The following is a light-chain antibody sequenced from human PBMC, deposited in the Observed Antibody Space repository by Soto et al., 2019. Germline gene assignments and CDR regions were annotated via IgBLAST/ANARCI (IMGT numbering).Light chain of an antibody. J-gene: IGKJ5*01. V-gene: IGKV1-16*02. Sequence: DIQMTQSPSSLSASVGDRVTITCRASQGISNNLVWFQQKQGKAPKSLIYDASSLISGGPSKFRGSGSGTDFTLTISNPQPEDFATYSCQQSNSYPITFGQGTRLEIK. CDR3: QQSNSYPIT. CDR1: QGISNN. CDR2: DAS.